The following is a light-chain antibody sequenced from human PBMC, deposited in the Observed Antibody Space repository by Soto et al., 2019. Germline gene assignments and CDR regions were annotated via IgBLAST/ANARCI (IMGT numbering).Light chain of an antibody. CDR1: QSIGRF. V-gene: IGKV1-39*01. J-gene: IGKJ4*01. CDR3: QQLESYPST. Sequence: DIQMTQSPSSLSASVGDRVTISCRASQSIGRFLNWHQHKPGKAPKVLIYTASTLQSGVPSRFSGSGSGSDFNLTIRSLQPEDFATYYCQQLESYPSTFGGGTKVDI. CDR2: TAS.